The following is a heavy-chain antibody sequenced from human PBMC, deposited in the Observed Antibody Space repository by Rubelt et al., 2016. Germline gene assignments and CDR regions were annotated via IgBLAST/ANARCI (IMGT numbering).Heavy chain of an antibody. D-gene: IGHD2/OR15-2a*01. CDR3: ANAHDYTTSFRHFDY. CDR2: ISHSSRAI. CDR1: GYSVNSNS. V-gene: IGHV3-48*04. Sequence: DVQLVESGGGLVHPGGSLRLSCEVFGYSVNSNSMTWVRQAPGKGLEWISYISHSSRAIYYRDSVRGRFTISRDNAENSLYLQMNSLRAEDTALYYCANAHDYTTSFRHFDYWGQGTLVTVSS. J-gene: IGHJ4*02.